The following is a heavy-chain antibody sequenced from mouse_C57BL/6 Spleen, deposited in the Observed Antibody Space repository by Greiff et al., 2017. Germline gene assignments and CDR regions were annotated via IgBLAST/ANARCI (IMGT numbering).Heavy chain of an antibody. V-gene: IGHV2-9-1*01. CDR1: GFSLTSYA. J-gene: IGHJ2*01. CDR2: IWTGGGT. Sequence: VKLMVSGPGLVAPSQSLSITCTVSGFSLTSYAISWVRQPPGKGLEWLGVIWTGGGTNYNSALKSRLSISKDNSKSQVFLKMNSLQTDDTARYYCARGSSYGSSLYYFDYWGQGTTLTVSS. CDR3: ARGSSYGSSLYYFDY. D-gene: IGHD1-1*01.